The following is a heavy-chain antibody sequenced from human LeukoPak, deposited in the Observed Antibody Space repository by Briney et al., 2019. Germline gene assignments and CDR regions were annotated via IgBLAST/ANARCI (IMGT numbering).Heavy chain of an antibody. CDR1: GGSISSYY. CDR3: ARRRGGDYGMYYYYYMDV. Sequence: PSETLSLTCTVSGGSISSYYWSWIRQPPGKGLEWIGYIYYSGSANYHPSLKSRVTISVDTSKNRFSLRLSSVTAADTAVYYCARRRGGDYGMYYYYYMDVWGKGTTVTVSS. V-gene: IGHV4-59*01. J-gene: IGHJ6*03. D-gene: IGHD4-17*01. CDR2: IYYSGSA.